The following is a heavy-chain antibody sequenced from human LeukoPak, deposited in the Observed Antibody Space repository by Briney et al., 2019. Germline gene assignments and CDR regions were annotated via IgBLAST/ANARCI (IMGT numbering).Heavy chain of an antibody. CDR3: AKDRSIGTYYTFDS. J-gene: IGHJ4*02. CDR2: ISYDGSNK. V-gene: IGHV3-30*04. D-gene: IGHD1-26*01. Sequence: GGSLRLSCAASGLTFSSHAMHWVRQAPGKGLEWVAVISYDGSNKYYADSVKGRFTISRDNSKNTLYLQMSSLTAKDTAVYYCAKDRSIGTYYTFDSWGQGTLVTVSS. CDR1: GLTFSSHA.